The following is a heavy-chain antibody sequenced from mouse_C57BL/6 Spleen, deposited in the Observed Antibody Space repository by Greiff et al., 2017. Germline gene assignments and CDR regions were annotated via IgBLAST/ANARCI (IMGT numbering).Heavy chain of an antibody. D-gene: IGHD1-1*01. CDR3: ARSITTVPMDY. Sequence: QVQLKESGPELVKPGATVTISCKASGYAFSSSWMNWVKQRPGQGLEWIGRIYPGDGGTNYNGKFKGKATLTADKSSSTAYMQLSSLTSEDSAVYFCARSITTVPMDYWGQGTSVTVSS. J-gene: IGHJ4*01. V-gene: IGHV1-82*01. CDR2: IYPGDGGT. CDR1: GYAFSSSW.